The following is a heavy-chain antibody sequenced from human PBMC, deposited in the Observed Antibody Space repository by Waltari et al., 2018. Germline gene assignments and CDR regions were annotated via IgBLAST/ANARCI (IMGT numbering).Heavy chain of an antibody. V-gene: IGHV3-48*01. J-gene: IGHJ3*02. CDR3: AREIRGTGYFPDAFDI. D-gene: IGHD3-9*01. CDR2: ISNSRTTI. CDR1: EFTSSSYS. Sequence: EVQLVESGGGSVQPGGSLRLSCAASEFTSSSYSMTWVRQAPGQGLEWVAYISNSRTTIYYADSVKGRFTISRDNDQNSLYLQMNSLRAEDTAVYYCAREIRGTGYFPDAFDIWGQGTMVTVSS.